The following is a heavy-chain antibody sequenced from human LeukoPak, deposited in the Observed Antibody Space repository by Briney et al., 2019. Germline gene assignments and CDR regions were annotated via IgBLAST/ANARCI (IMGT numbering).Heavy chain of an antibody. CDR1: GGSISSYY. V-gene: IGHV4-59*01. CDR2: IYYSGST. CDR3: ARGSSDFDY. D-gene: IGHD6-6*01. Sequence: SETLSLTCTVSGGSISSYYRSWIRQPPGKGLEWIGYIYYSGSTNYNPSLKSRVTISVDTSKNQFSLKLSSVTAADTAVYYCARGSSDFDYWGQGTLVTVSS. J-gene: IGHJ4*02.